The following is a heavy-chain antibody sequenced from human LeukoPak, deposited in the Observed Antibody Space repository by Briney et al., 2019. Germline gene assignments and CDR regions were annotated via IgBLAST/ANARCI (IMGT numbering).Heavy chain of an antibody. D-gene: IGHD3-10*01. CDR3: ARDVIYGSGSYYGWFDP. CDR2: IIPIFGTA. Sequence: GASVKVSCKASGGTFSSYAISWVRQAPGQGLEWMGGIIPIFGTANYAQKFQGRVTITTDESTSTAYMELSSLRSDDTAVYYCARDVIYGSGSYYGWFDPWGQGTLVTVSS. J-gene: IGHJ5*02. V-gene: IGHV1-69*05. CDR1: GGTFSSYA.